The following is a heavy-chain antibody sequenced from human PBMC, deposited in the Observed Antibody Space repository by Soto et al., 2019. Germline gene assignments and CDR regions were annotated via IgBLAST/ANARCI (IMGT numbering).Heavy chain of an antibody. V-gene: IGHV4-59*08. Sequence: PSETLSLTCTVSGGSISSYYWSWIRQPPGKGLEWIGYIYYSGSTNYNPSLKSRVTISVDTSKNQFSLKLSSVTAADTAVYYCARHLGYDSSGYYRNWFDPWGQGTQVTVSS. D-gene: IGHD3-22*01. CDR1: GGSISSYY. J-gene: IGHJ5*02. CDR2: IYYSGST. CDR3: ARHLGYDSSGYYRNWFDP.